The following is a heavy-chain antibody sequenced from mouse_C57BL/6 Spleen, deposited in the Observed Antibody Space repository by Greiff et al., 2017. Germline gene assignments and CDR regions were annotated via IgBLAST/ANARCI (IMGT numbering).Heavy chain of an antibody. J-gene: IGHJ2*01. CDR2: ISSGSSTI. CDR1: GFTFSDYG. Sequence: EVQLQESGGGLVKPGGSLKLSCAASGFTFSDYGMHWVRQAPEKGLEWVAYISSGSSTIYYADTVKGRFTISGDNAKNTLFLQMTSLRSEDTAMYYCARDDYGYYFDYWGQGTTLTVSS. CDR3: ARDDYGYYFDY. D-gene: IGHD2-4*01. V-gene: IGHV5-17*01.